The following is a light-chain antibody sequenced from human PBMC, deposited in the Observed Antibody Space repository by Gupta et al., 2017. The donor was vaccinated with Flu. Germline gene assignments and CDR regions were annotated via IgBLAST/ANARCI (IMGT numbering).Light chain of an antibody. V-gene: IGLV3-1*01. Sequence: SFELTQPPPVSVSPGLTADITCSGENLGDKFVCWYHQRPGKSPFLVIHEGHKRPSGIPERFSASNSGNTATLTIRGTQALDGGNNYCQAWDSGSVIFGGGTILTVL. CDR3: QAWDSGSVI. CDR1: NLGDKF. J-gene: IGLJ2*01. CDR2: EGH.